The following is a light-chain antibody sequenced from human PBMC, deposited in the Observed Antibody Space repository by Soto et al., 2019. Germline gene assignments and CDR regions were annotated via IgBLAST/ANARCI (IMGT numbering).Light chain of an antibody. Sequence: AIRMTQSPSSFSASTGDRVTITCRASQGISSYLAWYQQKPGKAPKLLIYAASTLQSGVPSRVSGSGSGTDFTLTISCLQSEDFETYYCQQYYSYPPTFGQGTKVELK. V-gene: IGKV1-8*01. CDR2: AAS. CDR3: QQYYSYPPT. CDR1: QGISSY. J-gene: IGKJ1*01.